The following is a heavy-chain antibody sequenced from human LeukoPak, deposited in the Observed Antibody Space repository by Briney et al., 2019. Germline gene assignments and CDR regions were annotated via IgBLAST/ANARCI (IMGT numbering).Heavy chain of an antibody. CDR1: GDSISSSY. CDR2: IYYSGST. D-gene: IGHD2-2*01. Sequence: SETLSLTCTVSGDSISSSYWSWIRQSPGKELEWIGSIYYSGSTNYNPSLKSRVTISVDMSKNQFSLKLSSVTAADTAVYYCARGRTSLNIWGQGTMVTVSS. J-gene: IGHJ3*02. CDR3: ARGRTSLNI. V-gene: IGHV4-59*01.